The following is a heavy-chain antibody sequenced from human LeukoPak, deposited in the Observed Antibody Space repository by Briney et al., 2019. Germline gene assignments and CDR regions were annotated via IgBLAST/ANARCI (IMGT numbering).Heavy chain of an antibody. Sequence: GGSLRLSCAASGFTFTTYWMGWVRQAPGKGLEWVASIKQDGSEKYYVDSVKGRFTISRDNAENSLYLQMNGLRADDTAFYYCARPLLYYYGSETYFWFDPWGQGPLVPVSS. V-gene: IGHV3-7*01. CDR2: IKQDGSEK. J-gene: IGHJ5*02. CDR1: GFTFTTYW. CDR3: ARPLLYYYGSETYFWFDP. D-gene: IGHD3-10*01.